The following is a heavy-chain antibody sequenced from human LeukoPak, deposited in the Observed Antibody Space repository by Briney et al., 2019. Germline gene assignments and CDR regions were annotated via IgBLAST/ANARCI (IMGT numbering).Heavy chain of an antibody. D-gene: IGHD6-13*01. V-gene: IGHV5-51*01. CDR3: AGMSSSFYFYYYGMDV. Sequence: GESLKISCKGSGYSFTSYWIGWVRQMPGRGLEWMGIIYPGDSDTRYSPSFQGQVTIPADKSISTAYLQWSSLKASDTAMYYCAGMSSSFYFYYYGMDVWGQGTTVTVSS. CDR1: GYSFTSYW. CDR2: IYPGDSDT. J-gene: IGHJ6*02.